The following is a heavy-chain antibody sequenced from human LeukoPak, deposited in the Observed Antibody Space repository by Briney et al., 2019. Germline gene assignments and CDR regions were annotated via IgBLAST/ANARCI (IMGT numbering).Heavy chain of an antibody. D-gene: IGHD4-17*01. Sequence: GSLRLSCAASGFTFSSYGMHWVRQAPGKGLEWVAVIWYDGSNKYYADSVKGRFTISRDNSKNTLYLQMNSLRAEDTAVYYCASSMTTVAFDIWGQGTMVTVSS. CDR1: GFTFSSYG. CDR2: IWYDGSNK. CDR3: ASSMTTVAFDI. V-gene: IGHV3-33*01. J-gene: IGHJ3*02.